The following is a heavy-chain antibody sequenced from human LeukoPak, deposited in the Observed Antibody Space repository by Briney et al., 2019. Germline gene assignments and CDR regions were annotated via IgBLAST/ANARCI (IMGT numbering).Heavy chain of an antibody. D-gene: IGHD3-10*01. V-gene: IGHV4-30-4*01. CDR3: ARAEYYGSGFFDP. CDR1: GGSISTGDYY. CDR2: IYYSGST. Sequence: SETLSLTCIVSGGSISTGDYYWSWIRQPPGKGLEWIGYIYYSGSTYYNPSLKSRLTVSVDTSKNQFSLKLSSVTAADTAVYYCARAEYYGSGFFDPWGQGTLVTVSS. J-gene: IGHJ5*02.